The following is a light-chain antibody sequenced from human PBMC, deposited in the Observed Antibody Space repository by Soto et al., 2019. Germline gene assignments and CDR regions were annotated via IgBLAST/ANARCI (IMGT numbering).Light chain of an antibody. CDR1: QRVDNN. CDR3: QQYNNWPPIT. V-gene: IGKV3-15*01. J-gene: IGKJ5*01. CDR2: GAS. Sequence: EIVLTQSPGTLSLSPGERATLSCRASQRVDNNYLAWYQQKPGQAPRLLIYGASTRATGIPARFSGSGSGTEFTLTISSLQSEDFAVYYCQQYNNWPPITFGQGTRLEIK.